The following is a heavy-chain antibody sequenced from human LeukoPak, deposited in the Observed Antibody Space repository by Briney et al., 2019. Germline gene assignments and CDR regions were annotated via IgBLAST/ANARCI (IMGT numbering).Heavy chain of an antibody. CDR2: IYYSGST. Sequence: PSETLSLTCTVSGGSVSSGGYYWSWIRQHPGEGLECIGYIYYSGSTYYNPSLKSRVTISVDTSKNQFSLNLSSVTAADTAVYYCARDEERELRYFDYWGQGTLVTVSS. CDR3: ARDEERELRYFDY. D-gene: IGHD1-26*01. V-gene: IGHV4-31*03. J-gene: IGHJ4*02. CDR1: GGSVSSGGYY.